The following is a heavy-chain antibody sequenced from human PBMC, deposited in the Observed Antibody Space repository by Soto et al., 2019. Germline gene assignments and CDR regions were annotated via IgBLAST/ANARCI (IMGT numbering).Heavy chain of an antibody. CDR2: IYYSGST. J-gene: IGHJ4*02. D-gene: IGHD2-15*01. CDR1: GGSVSSGSYY. V-gene: IGHV4-61*01. CDR3: AKGYCSGGSCYGFDY. Sequence: QVQLQESGPGLVKPSETLSLTCTVSGGSVSSGSYYWSWIRQPPGKGLEWIGYIYYSGSTNYNPSLKSRGTISVDTSKNQFSLKLSSVTAADTAVYYCAKGYCSGGSCYGFDYWGQGTLVTVSS.